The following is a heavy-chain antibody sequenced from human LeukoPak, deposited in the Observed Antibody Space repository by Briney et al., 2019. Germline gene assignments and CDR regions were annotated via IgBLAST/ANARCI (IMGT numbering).Heavy chain of an antibody. CDR3: ARRRGAVAGTSFFDY. V-gene: IGHV5-51*01. J-gene: IGHJ4*02. CDR1: GYSFTSYW. Sequence: GESLKISCKGSGYSFTSYWIGWVRQMPGKGLEWMGIIYPGDSDTRYSPSFQGQVTISADKSISTAYLQWSSLKASDTAMYYCARRRGAVAGTSFFDYWGQGTLVTASS. D-gene: IGHD6-19*01. CDR2: IYPGDSDT.